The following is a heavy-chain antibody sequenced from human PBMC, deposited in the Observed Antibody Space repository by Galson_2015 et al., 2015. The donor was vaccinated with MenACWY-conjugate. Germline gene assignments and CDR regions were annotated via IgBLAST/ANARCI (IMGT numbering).Heavy chain of an antibody. CDR3: ARLAKCPEGGNSSCWYFDL. Sequence: QSGAEVKKPGESLKISCKGSGYSFTSYWIGWVRQMPGKGLEWMGIIYPGDSDTRYSPSFQGQVTISADKSISTAYLQWSSLKASDTAMYYCARLAKCPEGGNSSCWYFDLWGRGTLVTVSS. CDR2: IYPGDSDT. D-gene: IGHD4-23*01. CDR1: GYSFTSYW. V-gene: IGHV5-51*01. J-gene: IGHJ2*01.